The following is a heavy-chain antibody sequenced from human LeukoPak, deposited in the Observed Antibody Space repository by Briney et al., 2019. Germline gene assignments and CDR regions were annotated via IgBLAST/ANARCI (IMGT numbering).Heavy chain of an antibody. CDR2: ISGGGGCT. J-gene: IGHJ4*02. CDR1: GFIFSTYT. V-gene: IGHV3-23*01. CDR3: AKGTERYWEVSSFDY. Sequence: PGGSLRLSCAASGFIFSTYTMNWVRQAPGKGLEWVSAISGGGGCTYYADFVKGRFAISRDNSKNTLYLQMNSLRAEDTAAYYCAKGTERYWEVSSFDYWGQGTLVAVSS. D-gene: IGHD2-15*01.